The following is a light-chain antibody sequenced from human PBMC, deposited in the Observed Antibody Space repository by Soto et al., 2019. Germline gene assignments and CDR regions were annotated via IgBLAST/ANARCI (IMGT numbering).Light chain of an antibody. J-gene: IGLJ1*01. CDR3: SSYTSSSTLPYV. V-gene: IGLV2-14*01. CDR2: EVS. Sequence: QSVLTQPASMSGSPGQSITISCTGTSSDVGGYNYVSWYQQHPGKAPKLMIYEVSNRPSGVSNRFSGSKSGNTASLTISGLQAEDEADYYCSSYTSSSTLPYVFGTGTKLTVL. CDR1: SSDVGGYNY.